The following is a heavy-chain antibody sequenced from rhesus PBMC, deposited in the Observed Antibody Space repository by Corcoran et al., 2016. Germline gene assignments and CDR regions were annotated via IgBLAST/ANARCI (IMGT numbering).Heavy chain of an antibody. CDR1: GGSISSNY. D-gene: IGHD6-31*01. V-gene: IGHV4-173*01. CDR2: ICGSGGRH. CDR3: ARVSSGWETTS. Sequence: QLQLQESGPGLVKPSETLSLTCAVSGGSISSNYWSWIRKPPGKGLEWLGRICGSGGRHDDNPTLKERVTLSNDTPKNQFSLELSSVTAADTAVYYCARVSSGWETTSWGQGVLVTVSS. J-gene: IGHJ4*01.